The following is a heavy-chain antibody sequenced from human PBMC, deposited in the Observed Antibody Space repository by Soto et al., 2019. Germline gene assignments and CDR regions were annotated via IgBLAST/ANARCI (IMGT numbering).Heavy chain of an antibody. J-gene: IGHJ6*02. CDR3: ASHGITGTWVYYYGMDV. V-gene: IGHV1-69*12. CDR1: GGTFSSYA. CDR2: IIPIFGTA. Sequence: QVQLVQSGAEVKKPGSSVKVSCKASGGTFSSYAISWVRQAPGQGLEWMGGIIPIFGTANYEQKFQGRVTINADESTSQADMELSSLRSEDTALYYCASHGITGTWVYYYGMDVWGQGTTVTVSS. D-gene: IGHD1-7*01.